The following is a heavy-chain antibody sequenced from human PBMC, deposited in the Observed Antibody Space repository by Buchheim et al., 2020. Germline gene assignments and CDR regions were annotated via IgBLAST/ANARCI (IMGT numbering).Heavy chain of an antibody. Sequence: QMQLQESGPGLVKPSETLSLTCTVSGGSISSYYWSWIRQPPGKGLEWIGYIYYSGSTNYNPSLKSRVTISVDTSKNQFSLKLSSVTAADTAVYYCARGYSGYEYYFDYWGQGTL. V-gene: IGHV4-59*01. D-gene: IGHD5-12*01. J-gene: IGHJ4*02. CDR1: GGSISSYY. CDR2: IYYSGST. CDR3: ARGYSGYEYYFDY.